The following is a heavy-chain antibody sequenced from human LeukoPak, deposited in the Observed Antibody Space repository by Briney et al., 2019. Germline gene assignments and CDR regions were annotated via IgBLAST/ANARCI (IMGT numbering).Heavy chain of an antibody. D-gene: IGHD6-25*01. CDR3: ASGQRDDGYLDF. CDR2: IYYSGST. CDR1: GGSISGSSYY. V-gene: IGHV4-39*01. J-gene: IGHJ4*02. Sequence: PSGTLSLTCTVSGGSISGSSYYWGWIRQPPGKGLEWIGSIYYSGSTYYNPSLKSRVTISVDTSKNQFSLKLSSVTAADTAVYYCASGQRDDGYLDFWGQGTLVTVSS.